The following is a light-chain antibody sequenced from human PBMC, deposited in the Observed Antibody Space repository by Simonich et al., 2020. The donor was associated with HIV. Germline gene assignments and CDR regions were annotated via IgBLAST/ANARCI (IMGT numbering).Light chain of an antibody. CDR3: QQYDNLPWT. CDR2: AAS. V-gene: IGKV1-33*01. Sequence: DIQMTQSPSSLSASVGDRVTITCQASQDISNDLNWYQQKPGKAPKLLIYAASNLETGVPSRFSGSGSGTDFTFTISSLQPEDIATYYCQQYDNLPWTFGQGTKVEIK. CDR1: QDISND. J-gene: IGKJ1*01.